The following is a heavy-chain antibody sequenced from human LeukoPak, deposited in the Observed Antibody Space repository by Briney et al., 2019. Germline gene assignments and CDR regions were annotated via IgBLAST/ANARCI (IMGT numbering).Heavy chain of an antibody. CDR3: ARVLPYGSGIQDD. CDR2: IKQGGSEK. CDR1: GITFSNYW. Sequence: GGSLRLSCAASGITFSNYWMSWVRQAPGKGLEWVAHIKQGGSEKYYLDSVKGRFTISRDNVKNSVYLQMNSLRVEDTAVYYCARVLPYGSGIQDDWGQGTLVTVSS. D-gene: IGHD3-10*01. V-gene: IGHV3-7*04. J-gene: IGHJ4*02.